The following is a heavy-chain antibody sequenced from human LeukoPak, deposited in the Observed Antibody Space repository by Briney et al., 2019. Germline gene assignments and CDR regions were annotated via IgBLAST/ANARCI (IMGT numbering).Heavy chain of an antibody. CDR1: GGSINSHYY. J-gene: IGHJ5*02. Sequence: PSETLSLTCTVSGGSINSHYYWNWFRQPAGKGLEWIGRIYSSGNSYYNASLQSRVTMSVDTSKNQFSVKLSSVTAADTAVYYCARRGSSWNWFDPWGQGTLVTVSS. V-gene: IGHV4-4*07. CDR2: IYSSGNS. D-gene: IGHD6-13*01. CDR3: ARRGSSWNWFDP.